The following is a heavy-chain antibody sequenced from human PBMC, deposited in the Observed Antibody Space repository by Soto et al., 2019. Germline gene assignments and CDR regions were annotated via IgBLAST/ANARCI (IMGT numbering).Heavy chain of an antibody. CDR1: GYTFSNYA. J-gene: IGHJ4*02. V-gene: IGHV1-18*01. CDR3: ARDQGYGSYDY. Sequence: QVQLVQSGAEVKKPGASVKVSCKASGYTFSNYAFSWVRQAPGQGLEWMGWISGYNGNTNYAQKLQGRVIMTTDTATSTAYMELRRLRSDDTALYYCARDQGYGSYDYWGQGTLVTVSS. D-gene: IGHD3-10*01. CDR2: ISGYNGNT.